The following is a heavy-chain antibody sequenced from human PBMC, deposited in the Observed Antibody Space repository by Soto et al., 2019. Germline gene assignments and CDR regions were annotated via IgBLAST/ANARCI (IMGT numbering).Heavy chain of an antibody. D-gene: IGHD2-15*01. CDR2: IYWDGDK. CDR3: ADRRAFIVVVYARDV. V-gene: IGHV2-5*02. Sequence: QITLKESGPTLVQPTQTLTLTCAFSGFSLTTVGVGVGWTRPPPGKALEWLALIYWDGDKRYSPPLKTRRSITTDTSKKRVVLMVTNMDPADTGTYYCADRRAFIVVVYARDVWGQGTTVTFAS. CDR1: GFSLTTVGVG. J-gene: IGHJ6*02.